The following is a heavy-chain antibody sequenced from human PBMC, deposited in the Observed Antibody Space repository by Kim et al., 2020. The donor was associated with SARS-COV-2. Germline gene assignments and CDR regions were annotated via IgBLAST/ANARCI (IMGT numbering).Heavy chain of an antibody. D-gene: IGHD1-26*01. Sequence: QKFQGRVTITRDTSASTAYMELSSLRSEDTAVYYCASRLRKWELLYAFDIWGQGTMVTVSS. V-gene: IGHV1-3*01. J-gene: IGHJ3*02. CDR3: ASRLRKWELLYAFDI.